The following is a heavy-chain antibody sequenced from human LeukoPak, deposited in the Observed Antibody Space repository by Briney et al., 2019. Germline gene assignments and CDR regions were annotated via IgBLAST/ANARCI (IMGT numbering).Heavy chain of an antibody. CDR3: AREGPGIAVADDAFDI. J-gene: IGHJ3*02. CDR2: VNPNSGGT. CDR1: GYTFTGYY. Sequence: ASVKVSCKASGYTFTGYYMHWVRQAPGHGLEWMGCVNPNSGGTNYAQKFQGRVTITTDESTSTAYMELSSLRSEDTAVYYCAREGPGIAVADDAFDIWGQGTMVTVSS. V-gene: IGHV1-2*02. D-gene: IGHD6-19*01.